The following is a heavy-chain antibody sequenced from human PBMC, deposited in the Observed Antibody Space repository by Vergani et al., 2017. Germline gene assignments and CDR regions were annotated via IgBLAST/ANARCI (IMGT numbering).Heavy chain of an antibody. D-gene: IGHD3-10*01. J-gene: IGHJ4*02. CDR2: INHSGST. Sequence: QVQLQQWGAGLLKPSETLSLTCAVYGGSFSGYYWSWIRQPPGKGLEWIGEINHSGSTNYNPSLKSRVTISVDTSKNQFSLKLSSVTAADTAVDYCARVDRYIRSGHFDYWGQGTLVTVSS. V-gene: IGHV4-34*01. CDR1: GGSFSGYY. CDR3: ARVDRYIRSGHFDY.